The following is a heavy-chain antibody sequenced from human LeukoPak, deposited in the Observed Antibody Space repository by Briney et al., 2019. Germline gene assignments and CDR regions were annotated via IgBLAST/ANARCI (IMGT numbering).Heavy chain of an antibody. D-gene: IGHD3-3*01. J-gene: IGHJ4*02. CDR1: GYTFTSYD. CDR3: ARFPNYDFWSGYYSVDY. V-gene: IGHV1-8*01. Sequence: ASVKVSCKASGYTFTSYDINWVRQATGQGLEWMGWMNPNSGNTGYGQKFQGRVTMTRNTSISTAYMELSSLRSEDTAVYYCARFPNYDFWSGYYSVDYWGQGTLVTVSS. CDR2: MNPNSGNT.